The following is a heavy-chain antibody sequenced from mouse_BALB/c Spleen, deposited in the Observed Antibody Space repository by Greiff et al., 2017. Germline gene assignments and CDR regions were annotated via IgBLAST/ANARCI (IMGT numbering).Heavy chain of an antibody. CDR3: ARSTTRNWYFDV. CDR1: GYTFTSYW. J-gene: IGHJ1*01. CDR2: INPSTGYT. V-gene: IGHV1-7*01. D-gene: IGHD1-1*01. Sequence: QVHVKQSGAELAKPGASVKMSCKASGYTFTSYWMHWVKQRPGQGLEWIGYINPSTGYTEYNQKFKDKATLTADKSSSTAYMQLSSLTSEDSAVYYCARSTTRNWYFDVWGAGTTVTVSS.